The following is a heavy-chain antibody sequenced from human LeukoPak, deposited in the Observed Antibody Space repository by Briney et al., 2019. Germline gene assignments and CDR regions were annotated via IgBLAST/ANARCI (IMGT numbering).Heavy chain of an antibody. V-gene: IGHV3-30*04. CDR1: GFTFSSYA. CDR2: ISYDGSNK. Sequence: GGSLRLSCAASGFTFSSYAMHWVRQAPGKGLEWVAVISYDGSNKYYADSVKGRFTISRDNAKNSLYLQMNSLRAEDTAVYYCARVRRRVYPRGWAFDYWGQGTLVTVSS. D-gene: IGHD5/OR15-5a*01. CDR3: ARVRRRVYPRGWAFDY. J-gene: IGHJ4*02.